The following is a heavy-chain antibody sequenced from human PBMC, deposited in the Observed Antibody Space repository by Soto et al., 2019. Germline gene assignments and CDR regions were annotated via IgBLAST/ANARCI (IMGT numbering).Heavy chain of an antibody. D-gene: IGHD6-13*01. Sequence: WVLLRVWSRGFEYKCVDLCGRRILKKTGKGLEWMGIIYPGDSDTRYSPSFQGQVTISADKSISTAYLQWSSLKASDTAMYYCARQRGIAAAGPGYYGMDVWGQGTTVTGPS. V-gene: IGHV5-51*01. CDR2: IYPGDSDT. J-gene: IGHJ6*02. CDR1: EYKCVDLC. CDR3: ARQRGIAAAGPGYYGMDV.